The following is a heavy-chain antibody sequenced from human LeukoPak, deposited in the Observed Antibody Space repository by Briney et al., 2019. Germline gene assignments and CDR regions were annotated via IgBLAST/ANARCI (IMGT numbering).Heavy chain of an antibody. J-gene: IGHJ4*02. CDR1: GGSFSGYY. D-gene: IGHD3-22*01. V-gene: IGHV4-34*01. Sequence: SETLSLTCAVYGGSFSGYYWTWIRQPPGKGLEWIGEINHSGSTNYNPSLKSRVTISVDTSKNQFSLKLSSVTAADTAVYYCALRSSGYYLTLDYWGQGTLVTVSS. CDR3: ALRSSGYYLTLDY. CDR2: INHSGST.